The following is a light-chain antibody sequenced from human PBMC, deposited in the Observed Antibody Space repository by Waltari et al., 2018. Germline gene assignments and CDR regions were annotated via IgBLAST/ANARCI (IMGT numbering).Light chain of an antibody. CDR3: HCRDATDSGGA. CDR1: SLRSYY. J-gene: IGLJ2*01. CDR2: DKN. V-gene: IGLV3-19*01. Sequence: TQDPAVSVAMGQTVRITCQGDSLRSYYASWYQQRPGQAPILVMYDKNSRPSGVPNRFSGSSSDDTASLTITGAQAEDEAYYDCHCRDATDSGGAFGGGTKLTVL.